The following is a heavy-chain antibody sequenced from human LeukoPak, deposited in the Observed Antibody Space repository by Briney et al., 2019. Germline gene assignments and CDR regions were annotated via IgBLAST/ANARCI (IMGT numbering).Heavy chain of an antibody. CDR2: ISYDGTNK. Sequence: GGSLRLSCAASGFTFSSFAMHWVRQAPDKGLEWVAVISYDGTNKDYADSVKGRFTMSRDNSKNTLYLQMNSLRLEDTALYYCARDGNSGWYTGENYYYYGMDVWGHGTTVTVSS. D-gene: IGHD6-19*01. V-gene: IGHV3-30-3*01. CDR1: GFTFSSFA. J-gene: IGHJ6*02. CDR3: ARDGNSGWYTGENYYYYGMDV.